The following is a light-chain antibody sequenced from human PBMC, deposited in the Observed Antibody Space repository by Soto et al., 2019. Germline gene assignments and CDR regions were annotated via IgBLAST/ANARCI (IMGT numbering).Light chain of an antibody. CDR3: QKYSSPPYT. V-gene: IGKV1-27*01. J-gene: IGKJ2*01. Sequence: DIQMTQSPSSLSASVGDRVTITCRASQGIRNYLAWYQQKPGKVPKLLIYNASTLQSGVPSRFSGSGYGTDFTFTISSLQPEDVATYYCQKYSSPPYTFGQGTKLEI. CDR1: QGIRNY. CDR2: NAS.